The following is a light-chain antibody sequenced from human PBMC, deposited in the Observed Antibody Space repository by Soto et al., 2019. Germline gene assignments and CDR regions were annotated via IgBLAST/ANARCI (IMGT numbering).Light chain of an antibody. CDR1: ALAKVS. CDR2: KDS. V-gene: IGLV3-25*03. Sequence: SYELTQPPSVSVSAGRTARITCSGDALAKVSGYWYQQKAGQAPVLVICKDSERPSGIPERFSGSRSGTTVTLTISGVQAEDESDYYCQSADDSGTYVFGTGTKLTVL. J-gene: IGLJ1*01. CDR3: QSADDSGTYV.